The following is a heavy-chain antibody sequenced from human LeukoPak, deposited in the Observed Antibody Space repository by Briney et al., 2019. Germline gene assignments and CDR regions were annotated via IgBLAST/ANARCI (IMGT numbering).Heavy chain of an antibody. CDR1: GYTFIVYY. J-gene: IGHJ4*02. D-gene: IGHD1-26*01. CDR2: LNPKSGGT. CDR3: ARVLGPTSYSDY. Sequence: GASVNVSCRASGYTFIVYYMHWVRQAPGQGLEWMGWLNPKSGGTNYAQKFQGRVTMTRDTSISTAYMELSRLRSDDTAVYYCARVLGPTSYSDYWGQGTLVTVSS. V-gene: IGHV1-2*02.